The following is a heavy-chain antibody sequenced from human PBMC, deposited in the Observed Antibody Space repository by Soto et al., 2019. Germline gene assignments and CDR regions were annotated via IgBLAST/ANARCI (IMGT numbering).Heavy chain of an antibody. D-gene: IGHD6-19*01. Sequence: SVKVSCKASGYTFTGYYMHWVRQAPGQGLEWMGWINPNSGGTNYAQKFQGRVTMTGDTSISTAYMELSRLRSDDTAVYYCARGRWLDDYGMDVWGQGTTVTVSS. V-gene: IGHV1-2*02. CDR2: INPNSGGT. CDR3: ARGRWLDDYGMDV. J-gene: IGHJ6*02. CDR1: GYTFTGYY.